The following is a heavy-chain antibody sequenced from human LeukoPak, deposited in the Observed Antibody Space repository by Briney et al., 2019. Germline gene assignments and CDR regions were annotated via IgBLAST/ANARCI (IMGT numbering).Heavy chain of an antibody. CDR1: GGSISSYY. V-gene: IGHV4-59*01. D-gene: IGHD2-21*02. Sequence: SETLSLNCTVSGGSISSYYWSWLRQPPGKGLEWMVNIFYSGSNNYSPSLKSRVTISVDTSKTQFSLKLNSVTAADTAVYYCARAIKAYCGGDCYEYRPDAFDIWGQGTMVTVSS. CDR2: IFYSGSN. CDR3: ARAIKAYCGGDCYEYRPDAFDI. J-gene: IGHJ3*02.